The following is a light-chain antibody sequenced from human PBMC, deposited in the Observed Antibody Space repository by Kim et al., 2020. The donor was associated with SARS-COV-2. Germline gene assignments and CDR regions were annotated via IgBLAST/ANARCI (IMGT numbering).Light chain of an antibody. CDR1: SLRGYY. J-gene: IGLJ1*01. V-gene: IGLV3-19*01. CDR2: GKN. Sequence: AFGQTIKSTCQGDSLRGYYASWYQQKPGQAPVLVIYGKNNRPSGIPDRFSGSSSGNTASLTITGAQAEDEADYYCNSRDSSGNLYVFGTGTKVTVL. CDR3: NSRDSSGNLYV.